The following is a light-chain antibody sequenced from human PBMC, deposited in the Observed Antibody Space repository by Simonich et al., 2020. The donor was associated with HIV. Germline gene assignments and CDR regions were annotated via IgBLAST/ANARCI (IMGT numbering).Light chain of an antibody. Sequence: NFMLTQPHSVSESPGKTVTVSCTRSRGSIASNYVQWYQQRPGSSPTTVIYEDSQRPSGVPVRFSGSIDSSSNSASLTISGLKTEDEADYYCQSYDTSNHWVFGGGTKLTVL. CDR3: QSYDTSNHWV. V-gene: IGLV6-57*01. CDR1: RGSIASNY. J-gene: IGLJ3*02. CDR2: EDS.